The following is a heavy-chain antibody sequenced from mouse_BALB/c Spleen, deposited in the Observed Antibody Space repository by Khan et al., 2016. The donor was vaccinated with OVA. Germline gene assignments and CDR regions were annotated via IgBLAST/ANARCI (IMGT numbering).Heavy chain of an antibody. V-gene: IGHV1S29*02. CDR2: IFPNDGGT. Sequence: VQLQQPGPELVKPGASVKISYKASGYTFTDYSMDWMRQSHGKSLAWIGYIFPNDGGTTYNQKFKTKATLTVDTSSSTAYMELRSLTSEDSAVYYCARSGYGSFGYWGQGTLVTVSA. CDR3: ARSGYGSFGY. CDR1: GYTFTDYS. D-gene: IGHD1-2*01. J-gene: IGHJ3*01.